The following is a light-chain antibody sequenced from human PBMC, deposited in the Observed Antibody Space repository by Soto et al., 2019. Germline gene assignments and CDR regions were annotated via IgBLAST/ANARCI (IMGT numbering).Light chain of an antibody. CDR1: ESVSSSY. J-gene: IGKJ1*01. CDR2: GAS. CDR3: QQYGNSRT. V-gene: IGKV3-20*01. Sequence: EIVLTQSPGTLSLSPGERATLSCRASESVSSSYLAWYQQKPGQAPRLLIYGASSRATGIPDRFSGSGSGTDFTLTISRLEPEDFAVYYCQQYGNSRTFGQGTTVDIK.